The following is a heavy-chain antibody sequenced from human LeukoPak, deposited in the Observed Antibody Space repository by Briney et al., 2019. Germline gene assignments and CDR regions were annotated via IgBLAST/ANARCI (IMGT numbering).Heavy chain of an antibody. CDR2: IYYSGST. CDR3: ARGHCSGGSCYYYYYYMDV. J-gene: IGHJ6*03. CDR1: GGSVSGYY. Sequence: SETLSLTCDVYGGSVSGYYWSWIRQPPGKGLEWIGYIYYSGSTNYNPSLKSRVTISVDTSKNQFSLKLSSVTAADTAVYYCARGHCSGGSCYYYYYYMDVWGKGTTVTISS. V-gene: IGHV4-59*02. D-gene: IGHD2-15*01.